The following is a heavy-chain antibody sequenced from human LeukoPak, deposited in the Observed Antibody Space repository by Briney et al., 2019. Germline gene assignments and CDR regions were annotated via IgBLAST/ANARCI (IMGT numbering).Heavy chain of an antibody. D-gene: IGHD3-10*01. CDR1: GGTFSSYA. J-gene: IGHJ5*02. V-gene: IGHV1-69*06. Sequence: SVKVSCKASGGTFSSYAISWERQAPGQGLEWMGGIIPIFGTANYAQKFQGRVTITADKSTSTAYMELSSLRSEDTAVYYCARRGSSGSYYNNWFYPWGQGTLVTVSS. CDR3: ARRGSSGSYYNNWFYP. CDR2: IIPIFGTA.